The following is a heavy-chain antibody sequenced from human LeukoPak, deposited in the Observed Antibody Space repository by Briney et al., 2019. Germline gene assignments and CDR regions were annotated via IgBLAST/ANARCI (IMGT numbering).Heavy chain of an antibody. CDR3: ATDLGGYSYGYRLNYFDY. CDR1: GYTLTELS. J-gene: IGHJ4*02. Sequence: ASVKVSCKVSGYTLTELSMHWVRQAPGKGLEWMGGFDPEDGETIYAQKFQGRVTMTEDTSTDTAYMELSSLRSEDTAVYYCATDLGGYSYGYRLNYFDYWGQGTLVTVSS. D-gene: IGHD5-18*01. CDR2: FDPEDGET. V-gene: IGHV1-24*01.